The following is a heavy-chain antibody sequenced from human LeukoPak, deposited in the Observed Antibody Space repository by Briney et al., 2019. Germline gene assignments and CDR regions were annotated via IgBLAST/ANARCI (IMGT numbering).Heavy chain of an antibody. V-gene: IGHV3-23*01. CDR3: AKRARDVPKTADYDY. D-gene: IGHD4-11*01. CDR2: IGGSDGST. J-gene: IGHJ4*02. Sequence: GGSLRLSCAASGFTFSAFAMTWVRQAPGKGLEWVAVIGGSDGSTYYADSVKGRFSISRDNSKSTLYLQMNSLRPEDAAVYYCAKRARDVPKTADYDYWGRGALVTVSS. CDR1: GFTFSAFA.